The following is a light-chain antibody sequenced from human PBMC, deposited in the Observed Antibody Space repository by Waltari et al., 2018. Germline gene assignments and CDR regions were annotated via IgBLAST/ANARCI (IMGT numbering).Light chain of an antibody. V-gene: IGKV3-20*01. J-gene: IGKJ2*01. CDR2: AAS. Sequence: LAWYQQKPGQAPRLLMYAASRRATGIPDRFSGSGTGTDFSLTVSRVEPEDSAVYYCQQYCSSVMYTFGQGTKLEIQ. CDR3: QQYCSSVMYT.